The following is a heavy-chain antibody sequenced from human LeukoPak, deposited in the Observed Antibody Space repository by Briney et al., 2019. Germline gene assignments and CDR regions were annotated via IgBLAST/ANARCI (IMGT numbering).Heavy chain of an antibody. D-gene: IGHD3-22*01. V-gene: IGHV3-23*01. CDR3: AKLYDSSGYFPVYYFYYGMDV. CDR1: GFTFSSYA. J-gene: IGHJ6*02. Sequence: GGSLRLSCAASGFTFSSYAVSWVRQAPGKGLEWVSAISGSGGSTYYADSVKGRFTISRDNSKNTLYLQMNSLRAEDTAVYYCAKLYDSSGYFPVYYFYYGMDVWGQGTTVTVSS. CDR2: ISGSGGST.